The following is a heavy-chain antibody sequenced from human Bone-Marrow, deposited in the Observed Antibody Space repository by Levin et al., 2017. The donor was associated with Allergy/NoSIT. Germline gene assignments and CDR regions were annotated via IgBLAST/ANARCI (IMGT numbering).Heavy chain of an antibody. CDR1: GFTFSDYY. CDR2: ISSSGSTI. V-gene: IGHV3-11*01. J-gene: IGHJ4*02. CDR3: ARAGTKVGSPYFDY. D-gene: IGHD2-2*03. Sequence: GESLKISCAASGFTFSDYYMSWIRQAPGKGLEWVSYISSSGSTIYYADSVKGRFTISRDNAKNSLYLQMNSLRAEDTAVYYCARAGTKVGSPYFDYWGQGTLVTVSS.